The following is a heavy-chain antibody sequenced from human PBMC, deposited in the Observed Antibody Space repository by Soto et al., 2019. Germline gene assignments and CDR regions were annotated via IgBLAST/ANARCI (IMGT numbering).Heavy chain of an antibody. CDR2: ISYDGSNK. D-gene: IGHD2-15*01. CDR1: GFTFSSYA. V-gene: IGHV3-30-3*01. CDR3: ARGETIVVVVAATPWFDGMDV. Sequence: QVPLVESGGGVVQPGRSLRLSCAASGFTFSSYAMHWVRQAPGKGLEWVAVISYDGSNKYYADSVKGRFTISRDNSKNTLYLQMNSLRAEDTAVYYCARGETIVVVVAATPWFDGMDVWGQGTTVTVSS. J-gene: IGHJ6*02.